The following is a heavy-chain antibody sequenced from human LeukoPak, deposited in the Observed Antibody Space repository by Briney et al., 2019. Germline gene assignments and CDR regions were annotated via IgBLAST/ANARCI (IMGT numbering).Heavy chain of an antibody. D-gene: IGHD4-17*01. V-gene: IGHV3-74*03. CDR2: INSDDSST. CDR3: ARGGTGYGDLDY. J-gene: IGHJ4*02. Sequence: GGSLRLSCATSGFTFTTYWIHWVRQAPGKGLVWFSRINSDDSSTMYADSVRGRFTISRDNARSTVFLQMNSLRSEDSALYYCARGGTGYGDLDYWGQGALVTVSS. CDR1: GFTFTTYW.